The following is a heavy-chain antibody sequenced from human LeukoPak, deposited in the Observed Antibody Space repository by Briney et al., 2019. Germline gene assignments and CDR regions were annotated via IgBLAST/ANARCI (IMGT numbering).Heavy chain of an antibody. J-gene: IGHJ4*02. V-gene: IGHV4-59*01. CDR2: IYYSGST. CDR3: AREKDRDDFWSGIFDY. Sequence: SETLSLTCTVSGGSISSYYWSWIRQPPGKGLEWIGYIYYSGSTNYNPSLKSRVTISVDTSKNQFSLKLSSVTAADTAVYYCAREKDRDDFWSGIFDYWGQGTLVTVSS. CDR1: GGSISSYY. D-gene: IGHD3-3*01.